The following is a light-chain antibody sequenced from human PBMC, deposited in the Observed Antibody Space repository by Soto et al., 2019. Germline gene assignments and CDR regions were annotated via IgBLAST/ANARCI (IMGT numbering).Light chain of an antibody. V-gene: IGLV3-21*02. CDR1: NIGSKT. J-gene: IGLJ2*01. CDR2: DDR. CDR3: QVWDSSSDHHL. Sequence: YELTQPPSVSVAPGQTARITCGGNNIGSKTVHWYQQRPGQAPVLVVYDDRDRPSGIPERFSGSNSGNTAALTISRVEAGDEADYYCQVWDSSSDHHLFGGGTKLTVL.